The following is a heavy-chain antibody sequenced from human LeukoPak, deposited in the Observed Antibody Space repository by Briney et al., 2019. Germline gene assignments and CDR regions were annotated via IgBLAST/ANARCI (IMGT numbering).Heavy chain of an antibody. CDR2: INSDGSST. V-gene: IGHV3-74*01. J-gene: IGHJ5*02. D-gene: IGHD6-13*01. CDR1: GFTFSSYW. CDR3: ARDPIAAAGSYNWFDP. Sequence: GGSLRLSCAASGFTFSSYWMHWVRQAPGKGLAWVSRINSDGSSTSYADSVKGRFTISRDNAKNTLYLQMNSLRAEDTAVYYCARDPIAAAGSYNWFDPWGQGTLVTVSS.